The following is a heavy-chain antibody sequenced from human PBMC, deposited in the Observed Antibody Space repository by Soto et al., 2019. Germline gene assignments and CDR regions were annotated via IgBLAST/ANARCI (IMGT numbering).Heavy chain of an antibody. D-gene: IGHD6-6*01. CDR1: GFTFSSYA. J-gene: IGHJ4*02. CDR2: ISSNGGST. Sequence: PGGSLRLSCSASGFTFSSYAMHWVRQAPGKGLEYVSAISSNGGSTYYADSAKGRFTISRDNSKNTLYLQMSSLRAEDTAVYYCVKATSIAARPPIWGQGTLVTVSS. V-gene: IGHV3-64D*08. CDR3: VKATSIAARPPI.